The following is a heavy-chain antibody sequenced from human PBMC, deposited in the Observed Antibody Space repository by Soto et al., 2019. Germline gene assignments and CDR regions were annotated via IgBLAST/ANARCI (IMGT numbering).Heavy chain of an antibody. CDR3: ATDLGYPANYYYYGMDV. CDR2: FDPEDGET. Sequence: ASVKVSCKVSGYTLTELSMHWVRQAPGKGLEWMGGFDPEDGETIYAQKFQGRVTMTEDTSTDTAYMELSSLRSEDTAVYYCATDLGYPANYYYYGMDVWGQGTTVTVSS. J-gene: IGHJ6*02. CDR1: GYTLTELS. V-gene: IGHV1-24*01. D-gene: IGHD5-18*01.